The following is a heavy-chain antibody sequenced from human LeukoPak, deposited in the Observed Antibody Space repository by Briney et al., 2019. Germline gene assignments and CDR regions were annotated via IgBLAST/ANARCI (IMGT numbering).Heavy chain of an antibody. J-gene: IGHJ3*02. CDR3: ARVSYLWQGAFDI. D-gene: IGHD3-10*01. Sequence: ASVKVSCKASGYTFTSYDINWVRQATGQGLEWMGWMNPNSGNTGYAQKFQGRVTMTRNTSISTAYMELSSLRSEDTAVYYCARVSYLWQGAFDIWGQGTMVTVSS. CDR2: MNPNSGNT. V-gene: IGHV1-8*01. CDR1: GYTFTSYD.